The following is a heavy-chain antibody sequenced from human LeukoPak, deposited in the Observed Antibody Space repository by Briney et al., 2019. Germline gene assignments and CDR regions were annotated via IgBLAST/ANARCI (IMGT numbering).Heavy chain of an antibody. J-gene: IGHJ4*02. CDR3: ARRFGYYGSGSHYNFDY. D-gene: IGHD3-10*01. CDR2: IKQDGSEK. Sequence: GGSLRLSCTASGFSITSYGMSWVRQAPGKGLEWVANIKQDGSEKYYVDSVKGQFTISRDNAKNSLYLQMNSLRADDTAVYYCARRFGYYGSGSHYNFDYWGQGTLVTVSS. V-gene: IGHV3-7*01. CDR1: GFSITSYG.